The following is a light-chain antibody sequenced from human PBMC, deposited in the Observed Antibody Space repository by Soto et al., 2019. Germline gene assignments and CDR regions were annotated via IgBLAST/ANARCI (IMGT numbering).Light chain of an antibody. CDR3: QQRGDWPLYT. V-gene: IGKV3-11*01. CDR2: DAS. Sequence: EIMLTQSPATLSLSPGERATLSCRASQSISSNLAWYQPKPGQAPRLLIYDASNRATGVPARFSGSGSGTDFTRSISSLEPEDFAVYYCQQRGDWPLYTFGQGSRLAIK. CDR1: QSISSN. J-gene: IGKJ2*01.